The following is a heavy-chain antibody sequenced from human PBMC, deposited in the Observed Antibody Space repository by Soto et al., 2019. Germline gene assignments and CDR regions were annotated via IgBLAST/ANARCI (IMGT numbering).Heavy chain of an antibody. J-gene: IGHJ4*02. Sequence: ASVKVSCKASGYTFTNYTMHWVRQAPGQRLEWMGWINAGNGNTKYSQKFQGRVTITRDTSASTAYMELSSLRSEDTAVYYCARSIVVVTALDYWGQGTLVTVSS. CDR3: ARSIVVVTALDY. CDR1: GYTFTNYT. CDR2: INAGNGNT. D-gene: IGHD2-21*02. V-gene: IGHV1-3*01.